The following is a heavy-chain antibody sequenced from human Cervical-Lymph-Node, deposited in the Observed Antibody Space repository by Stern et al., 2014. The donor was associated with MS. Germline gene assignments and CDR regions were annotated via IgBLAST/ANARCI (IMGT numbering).Heavy chain of an antibody. Sequence: QLQLQESGPGLVKPSETLSLTCTVSGGPISSYYWSWIRPPPGKGLEWIGSIYYSGRTTYNPSLKSRVTISVDTSKNQFSLKLSSVTAADTAVYYCARGWGGWLQNTYYYYGMDVWGQGTTVTVSS. J-gene: IGHJ6*02. CDR3: ARGWGGWLQNTYYYYGMDV. CDR1: GGPISSYY. V-gene: IGHV4-59*01. D-gene: IGHD5-24*01. CDR2: IYYSGRT.